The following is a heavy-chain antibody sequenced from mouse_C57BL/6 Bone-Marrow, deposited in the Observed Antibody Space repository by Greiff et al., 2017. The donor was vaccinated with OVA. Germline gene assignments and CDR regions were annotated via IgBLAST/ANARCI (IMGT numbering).Heavy chain of an antibody. V-gene: IGHV1-5*01. CDR2: IYPGNSDT. J-gene: IGHJ2*01. CDR1: GYTFTSYW. Sequence: EVQLQQSGTVLARPGASVKMSCKTSGYTFTSYWMHWVKQRPGQGLEWIGAIYPGNSDTSYNQKFKGKAKLTAVTSASTDYMELSSLTYEDSAVYYCTRGRQLRLRYYFDYGGQGTTLTVSS. D-gene: IGHD3-2*01. CDR3: TRGRQLRLRYYFDY.